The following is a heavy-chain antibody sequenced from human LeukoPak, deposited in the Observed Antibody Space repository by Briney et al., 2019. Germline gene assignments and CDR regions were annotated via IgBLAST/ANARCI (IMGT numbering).Heavy chain of an antibody. V-gene: IGHV1-69*04. CDR2: IIPILGIA. CDR1: GGTFSSYA. Sequence: VASVKVSCKASGGTFSSYAISWVRQAPGRGLAWVGRIIPILGIANKAQKFQGRVTITADKYTSTAYMELSSLRSEDTGVYYCARVAYYDFWSGYYNYFDYWGQGTLVTVSS. D-gene: IGHD3-3*01. CDR3: ARVAYYDFWSGYYNYFDY. J-gene: IGHJ4*02.